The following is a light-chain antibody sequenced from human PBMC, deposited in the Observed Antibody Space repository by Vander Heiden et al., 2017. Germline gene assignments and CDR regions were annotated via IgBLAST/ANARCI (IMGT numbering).Light chain of an antibody. V-gene: IGLV1-44*01. CDR2: SNN. J-gene: IGLJ3*02. CDR1: SSNIGSNT. Sequence: QSVLTHPPSASGPPGQRVTISCSGSSSNIGSNTVNWYQQLPGTAPKLLIYSNNQRPSGVPDRFSGSKSGTSASLAISGLQSEDEADYYCAAWDDSLNGWVFGGGTKLTVL. CDR3: AAWDDSLNGWV.